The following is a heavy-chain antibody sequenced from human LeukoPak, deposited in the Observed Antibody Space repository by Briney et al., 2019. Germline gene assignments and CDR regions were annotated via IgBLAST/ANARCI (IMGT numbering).Heavy chain of an antibody. CDR2: ISGSSSYK. Sequence: GGVLRLSCAASGFTFSSYSMSWVRQAPGMGLEWVSSISGSSSYKYYADSVKGRFTISRDNAKNSLYLQMNSLRAEDTAVFYCARAPSTMVRDYFDDWGQVTLVTVSS. CDR1: GFTFSSYS. J-gene: IGHJ4*02. D-gene: IGHD4/OR15-4a*01. V-gene: IGHV3-21*01. CDR3: ARAPSTMVRDYFDD.